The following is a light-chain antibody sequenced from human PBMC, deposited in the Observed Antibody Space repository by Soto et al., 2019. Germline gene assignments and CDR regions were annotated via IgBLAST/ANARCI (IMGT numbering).Light chain of an antibody. J-gene: IGKJ1*01. CDR3: QQYNNWPRT. CDR1: QSISNN. CDR2: GAS. Sequence: EIVMTQSPVTLSASPGERATLSCRASQSISNNLAWYQQKPGQAPSLLIFGASFRATGIPARFSGSESGTEFTLSISSLQSEDFAVYYCQQYNNWPRTFGQGTKVEIK. V-gene: IGKV3-15*01.